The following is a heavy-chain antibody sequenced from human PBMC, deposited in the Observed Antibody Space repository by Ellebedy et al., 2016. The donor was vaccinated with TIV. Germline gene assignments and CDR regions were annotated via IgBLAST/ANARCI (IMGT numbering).Heavy chain of an antibody. V-gene: IGHV4-39*07. Sequence: MPSETLSLTCTVSGGSISSSSYYWGWIRQPPGKGLEWIGSIYYSGSTYYNPSLKSRVTISVDTSKNQFSLKLSSVTAADTAVYYCARDTPSDCTNGVCYRLDYWGQGTLVTVSS. CDR1: GGSISSSSYY. CDR2: IYYSGST. CDR3: ARDTPSDCTNGVCYRLDY. D-gene: IGHD2-8*01. J-gene: IGHJ4*02.